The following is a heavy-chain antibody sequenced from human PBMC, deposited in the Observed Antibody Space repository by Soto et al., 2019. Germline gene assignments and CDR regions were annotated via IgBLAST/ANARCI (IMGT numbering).Heavy chain of an antibody. V-gene: IGHV1-18*01. CDR2: ISAYNGNT. CDR1: GYTFTSYG. D-gene: IGHD3-10*01. Sequence: QVQLVQSGAKVKKPGASVKVSCKASGYTFTSYGISWVRQASGQGLEWMGWISAYNGNTNYAQKLQGRVTMTTDTSTSTACMELRSLRSDDTPVYYCARDPPGYGDVVDYWGQGTLVTVSS. CDR3: ARDPPGYGDVVDY. J-gene: IGHJ4*02.